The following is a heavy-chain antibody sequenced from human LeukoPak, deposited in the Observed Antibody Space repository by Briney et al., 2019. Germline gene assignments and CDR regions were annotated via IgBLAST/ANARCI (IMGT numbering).Heavy chain of an antibody. D-gene: IGHD3-22*01. CDR3: ARDLVHFYDSSGYYYVPFDY. CDR2: ISAYNGNT. Sequence: ASVKVSCKASGYTFTGYYMHWVRQAPGQGLEWMGWISAYNGNTNYAQKLQGRVTMTTDTSTSTAYMELRSLRSDDTAVYYCARDLVHFYDSSGYYYVPFDYWGQGTLVTVSS. V-gene: IGHV1-18*04. CDR1: GYTFTGYY. J-gene: IGHJ4*02.